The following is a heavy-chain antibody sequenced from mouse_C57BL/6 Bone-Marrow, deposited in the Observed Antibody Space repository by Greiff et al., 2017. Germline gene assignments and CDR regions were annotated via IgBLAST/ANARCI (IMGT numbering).Heavy chain of an antibody. CDR3: TREGPITTVARRNFDY. D-gene: IGHD1-1*01. V-gene: IGHV14-4*01. CDR1: GFNIKDDC. J-gene: IGHJ2*01. CDR2: IDPENGDT. Sequence: EVQLQQSGAELVRPGASVKLSCTASGFNIKDDCMHWVKQRPEQGLEWIGWIDPENGDTEYASKFQGKATIPADPSSSTAYMELRRLTSEDSAVYYCTREGPITTVARRNFDYWGQDTTLTVSS.